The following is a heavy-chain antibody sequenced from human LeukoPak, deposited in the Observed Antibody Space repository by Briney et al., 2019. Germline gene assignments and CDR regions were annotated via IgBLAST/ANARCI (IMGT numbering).Heavy chain of an antibody. CDR2: IYTSGST. V-gene: IGHV4-4*07. Sequence: SETLSLTCSVSGGSISRYYWSWIRQPAGRGLEWIGRIYTSGSTDYNPSLKSRVTMSVDTSKNQFSLKLNSVTAADTAVYYCARANYYYYMDVWGKGTTVTVSS. CDR1: GGSISRYY. J-gene: IGHJ6*03. CDR3: ARANYYYYMDV.